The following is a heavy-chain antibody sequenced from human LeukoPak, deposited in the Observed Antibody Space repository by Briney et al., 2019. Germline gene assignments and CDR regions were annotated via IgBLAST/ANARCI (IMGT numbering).Heavy chain of an antibody. CDR3: AKDGGSSSGGDYYYYYYMDV. D-gene: IGHD6-19*01. Sequence: GGSLRLSCTAPGFTFSNYGMNWVRQAPGKGLEWVSVISGGGGSTYYADSVMGRFTISRDNSKDTLYLQMNSLRAEDTAVYYCAKDGGSSSGGDYYYYYYMDVWGKGTTVTISS. V-gene: IGHV3-23*01. CDR1: GFTFSNYG. CDR2: ISGGGGST. J-gene: IGHJ6*03.